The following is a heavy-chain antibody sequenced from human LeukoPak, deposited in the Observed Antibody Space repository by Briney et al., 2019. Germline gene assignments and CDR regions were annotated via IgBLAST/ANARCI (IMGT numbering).Heavy chain of an antibody. D-gene: IGHD1-20*01. J-gene: IGHJ5*02. CDR2: INPNSGGT. CDR1: GYTFTMYY. CDR3: ARDQSLITGTRNWFDP. V-gene: IGHV1-2*02. Sequence: GASVKVSCKASGYTFTMYYMHWVRQAPGQGLEWMGWINPNSGGTNYAQKFQGRVTMTRDTSISTAYMELSRLRSDDTAVYYCARDQSLITGTRNWFDPWGQGTLVTVSS.